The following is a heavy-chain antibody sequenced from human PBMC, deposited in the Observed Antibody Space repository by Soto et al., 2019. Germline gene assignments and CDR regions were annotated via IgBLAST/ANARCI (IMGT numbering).Heavy chain of an antibody. V-gene: IGHV1-18*01. J-gene: IGHJ6*02. CDR1: GYTYTSYG. CDR2: ISAYNGNT. Sequence: APVNVSRKASGYTYTSYGISWVRQAPGQGLEWMGWISAYNGNTNYAQKLQGRVTMTTDTSTSTAYMELRSLRSDDTAVYYCARGGYSYGHGYYYYGMDVWDQGTTVTVSS. D-gene: IGHD5-18*01. CDR3: ARGGYSYGHGYYYYGMDV.